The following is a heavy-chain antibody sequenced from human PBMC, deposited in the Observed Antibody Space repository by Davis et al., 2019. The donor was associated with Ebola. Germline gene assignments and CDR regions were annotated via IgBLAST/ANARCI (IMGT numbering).Heavy chain of an antibody. CDR2: IRYDGSNK. V-gene: IGHV3-30*02. Sequence: GESLKISCAASGFTFSSYGMHWVRQAPGKGLEWVAFIRYDGSNKYYADSVKGRFTISRDNSKNTLHLEMDSLRAEDTAVYYCAKGSDIVVVPAARGYYFDYWGQGTLVTVSS. CDR1: GFTFSSYG. CDR3: AKGSDIVVVPAARGYYFDY. J-gene: IGHJ4*02. D-gene: IGHD2-2*01.